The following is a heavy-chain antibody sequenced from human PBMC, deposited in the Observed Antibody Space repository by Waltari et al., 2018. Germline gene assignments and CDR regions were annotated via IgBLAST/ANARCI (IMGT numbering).Heavy chain of an antibody. CDR2: FDPEDGET. J-gene: IGHJ6*02. V-gene: IGHV1-24*01. D-gene: IGHD6-13*01. CDR3: ATAAIAAPRNYYHYGMDV. Sequence: QVQLVQSGAEVKKPGASVKVSCKVSGYTLTELSMHWVRQAPGKGLEWMGGFDPEDGETIYAQKFQGRVTMTEDTSTDTAYMELSSLRSEDTAVYYCATAAIAAPRNYYHYGMDVWGQGTTVTVSS. CDR1: GYTLTELS.